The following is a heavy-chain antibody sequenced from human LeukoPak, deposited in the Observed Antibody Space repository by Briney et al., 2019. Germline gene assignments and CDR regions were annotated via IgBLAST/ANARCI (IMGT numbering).Heavy chain of an antibody. V-gene: IGHV3-30*04. CDR2: VLYDGSKK. Sequence: GGSLRLSCAASGFTFSSYAMHWVRQAPGKGLEWEAAVLYDGSKKFYSDSVKGRFSIYRDNSNYTLFVQMHSLRPDDTAVYYCANFDGSSQAFHLWGQGTMVTVSS. D-gene: IGHD3-9*01. J-gene: IGHJ3*01. CDR3: ANFDGSSQAFHL. CDR1: GFTFSSYA.